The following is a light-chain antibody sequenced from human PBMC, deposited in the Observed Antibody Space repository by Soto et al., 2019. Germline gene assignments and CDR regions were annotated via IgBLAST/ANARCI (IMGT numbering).Light chain of an antibody. Sequence: DIQMTQSPSSLSDSVGDRVTIACRASQAISDDLGWYQQKPGEAPKVLIFAASSLRSGVPSRFSGSGYGTDCTLTITKLQPDDFATYYCLQAHALPCTFGQGTRLEIK. V-gene: IGKV1-17*02. CDR1: QAISDD. J-gene: IGKJ5*01. CDR2: AAS. CDR3: LQAHALPCT.